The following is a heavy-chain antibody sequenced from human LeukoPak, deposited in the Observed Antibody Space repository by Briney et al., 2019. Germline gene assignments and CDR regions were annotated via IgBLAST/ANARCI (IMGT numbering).Heavy chain of an antibody. CDR3: AKDPYGGNSLSAFDI. V-gene: IGHV3-30*18. D-gene: IGHD4-23*01. Sequence: QAAGSLRLSCAASGFTFSSYGMHWVRQAPGKGLEWVAVISYDGSNKYYADSVKGRFTIFRDNSKNTLYLQMNSLRAEDTAVYYCAKDPYGGNSLSAFDIWGQGTMVTVSS. J-gene: IGHJ3*02. CDR2: ISYDGSNK. CDR1: GFTFSSYG.